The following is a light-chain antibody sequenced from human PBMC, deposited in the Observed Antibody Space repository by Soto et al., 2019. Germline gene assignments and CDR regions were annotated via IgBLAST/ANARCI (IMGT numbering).Light chain of an antibody. Sequence: EIVLTQSPGTLSLSRGERATLFCKASQTIKNNYVAWYQQRVGQAPRLLIYGASNRATGIPDRFSGSGSGTDFTLTISRLEPEDCEVYSCQQYGTFPYFLGQGTKLEIK. V-gene: IGKV3-20*01. CDR1: QTIKNNY. CDR3: QQYGTFPYF. CDR2: GAS. J-gene: IGKJ2*01.